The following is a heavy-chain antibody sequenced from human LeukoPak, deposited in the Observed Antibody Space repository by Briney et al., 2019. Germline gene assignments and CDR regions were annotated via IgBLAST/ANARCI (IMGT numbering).Heavy chain of an antibody. CDR3: ARGRKGSGSYYKAGDWYFDL. Sequence: SETLSLTCAVYGGSFSGYYWSWIRQPPGKGLEWLGEINHSGSTNYNPSLKSRVTISVNTSKNQFSLKLSSVTAADTAVYYCARGRKGSGSYYKAGDWYFDLWGRGTLVTVSS. CDR2: INHSGST. CDR1: GGSFSGYY. J-gene: IGHJ2*01. D-gene: IGHD3-10*01. V-gene: IGHV4-34*01.